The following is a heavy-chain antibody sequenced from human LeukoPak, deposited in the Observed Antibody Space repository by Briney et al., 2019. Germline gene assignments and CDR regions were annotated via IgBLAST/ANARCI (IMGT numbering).Heavy chain of an antibody. J-gene: IGHJ4*02. CDR3: ARHPGEEMATIGIDY. V-gene: IGHV4-39*01. CDR1: GCSISSSSYY. CDR2: IYYSGST. Sequence: SETLSLTCTVSGCSISSSSYYWGWIRQPPGKGLEWIGSIYYSGSTYYNPSLKSRVTISVDTSKNQFSLKLSSVTAADTAVYYCARHPGEEMATIGIDYWGQGTLVTVSS. D-gene: IGHD5-24*01.